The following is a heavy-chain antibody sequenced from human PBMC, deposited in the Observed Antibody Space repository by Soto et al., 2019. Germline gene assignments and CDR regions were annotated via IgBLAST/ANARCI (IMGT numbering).Heavy chain of an antibody. J-gene: IGHJ1*01. CDR3: AKDIPDDSSGYYYSYFQH. Sequence: EVQLLESGGGLVQPGGSLRLSCAASGFTFSSYAMSWVRQAPGKGLEWVSAISGSGGSTYYADSVKGRFTISRDNSKNTPYLQMNSLRAEDTAVYYCAKDIPDDSSGYYYSYFQHWGQGTLVTVSS. D-gene: IGHD3-22*01. CDR1: GFTFSSYA. CDR2: ISGSGGST. V-gene: IGHV3-23*01.